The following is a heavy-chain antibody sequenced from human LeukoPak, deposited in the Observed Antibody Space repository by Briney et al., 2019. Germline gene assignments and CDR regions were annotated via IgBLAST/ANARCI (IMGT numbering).Heavy chain of an antibody. CDR1: GFTFSTYS. CDR3: ARGPYYDILTGYSNDY. D-gene: IGHD3-9*01. Sequence: GGSLRLSCAASGFTFSTYSMNWVRQAPGKGLEWVSSISSSTAYIYYADSVKGRFTISRDNGKNSLYLQMHSLRAEDTAVYYCARGPYYDILTGYSNDYWGQGTLVTVSS. CDR2: ISSSTAYI. J-gene: IGHJ4*02. V-gene: IGHV3-21*01.